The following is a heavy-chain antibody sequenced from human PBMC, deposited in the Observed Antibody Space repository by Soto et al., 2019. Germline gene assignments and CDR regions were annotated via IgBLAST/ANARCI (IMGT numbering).Heavy chain of an antibody. Sequence: EAQLLESGGGLVQPGGSLRLSCAASGFTFSSYAMTWVRQAPGKGLEWVSAISYSGVSTYYADSVKGRFTISRDSSKNTLFLQMNSLRAEDTAVYYCAKEYDTSGFDYWGQGTLVTVSS. CDR3: AKEYDTSGFDY. J-gene: IGHJ4*02. CDR2: ISYSGVST. CDR1: GFTFSSYA. V-gene: IGHV3-23*01. D-gene: IGHD3-22*01.